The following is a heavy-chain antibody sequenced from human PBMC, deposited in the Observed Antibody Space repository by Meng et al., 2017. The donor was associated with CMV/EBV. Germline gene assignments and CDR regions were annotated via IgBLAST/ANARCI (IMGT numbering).Heavy chain of an antibody. V-gene: IGHV3-9*01. CDR2: ISWNSGSI. CDR1: GFTFDDYA. D-gene: IGHD3-16*01. J-gene: IGHJ4*02. Sequence: SLKISCAAPGFTFDDYAMHWVRQAPGKGLEWVSGISWNSGSIGYADSVKGRFTISRDNAKNSLYLQMNSLRAEDTALYYCAKDGGPFDYWGQGTLVTVSS. CDR3: AKDGGPFDY.